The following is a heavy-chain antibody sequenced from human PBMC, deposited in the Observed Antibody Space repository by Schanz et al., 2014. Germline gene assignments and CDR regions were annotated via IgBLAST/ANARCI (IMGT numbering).Heavy chain of an antibody. CDR3: ARDGGRDGYNLAFDV. J-gene: IGHJ3*01. D-gene: IGHD5-12*01. CDR1: GFTVSSNY. V-gene: IGHV3-53*01. CDR2: IYSGGST. Sequence: EVHLVESGGGLVQPGGSLRLSCAASGFTVSSNYMSWVRQAPGKGLEWVAVIYSGGSTFYTDSVKGRFTISRDNSKNTLYLQMNSLRAEDSAVYFCARDGGRDGYNLAFDVWGQGTLVTVSS.